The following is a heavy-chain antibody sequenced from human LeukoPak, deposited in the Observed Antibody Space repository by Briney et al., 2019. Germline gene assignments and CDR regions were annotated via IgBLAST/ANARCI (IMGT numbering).Heavy chain of an antibody. Sequence: GGPLRLSCAAAGFTFVRDGSHWVRHGPGKGLEWVTFISYDGSNKYYADSVKGRFTISRDNSKNTLYLQMNSLRGEDTAVYYCAKASEQWPVLPWGDYWGQGTLVTVSS. CDR3: AKASEQWPVLPWGDY. CDR1: GFTFVRDG. D-gene: IGHD6-19*01. J-gene: IGHJ4*02. V-gene: IGHV3-30*18. CDR2: ISYDGSNK.